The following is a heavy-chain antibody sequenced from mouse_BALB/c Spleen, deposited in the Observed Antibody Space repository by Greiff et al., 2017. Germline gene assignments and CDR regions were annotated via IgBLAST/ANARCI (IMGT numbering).Heavy chain of an antibody. CDR1: GYTFTSYT. CDR2: INPSSGYT. D-gene: IGHD2-4*01. J-gene: IGHJ4*01. CDR3: ASIYYDYNYYAMDY. V-gene: IGHV1-4*01. Sequence: QVQLKESGAELARPGASVKMSCKASGYTFTSYTMHWVKQRPGQGLEWIGYINPSSGYTNYNQKFKDKATLTADKSSSTAYMQLSSLTSEDSAVYYCASIYYDYNYYAMDYWGQGTSVTVSS.